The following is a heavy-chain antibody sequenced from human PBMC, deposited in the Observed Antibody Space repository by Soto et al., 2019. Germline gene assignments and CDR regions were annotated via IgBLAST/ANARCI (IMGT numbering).Heavy chain of an antibody. CDR1: GFTLSDYY. CDR2: ISSGRSST. V-gene: IGHV3-11*05. Sequence: GSLRLSCAASGFTLSDYYMSWIRQAPGKGLEWVSYISSGRSSTNYADSVKGRFTISRDSAKNSLYLQMNSLRAEDTAVYYCARVAPPQDYWGQGTLVTVS. J-gene: IGHJ4*02. CDR3: ARVAPPQDY.